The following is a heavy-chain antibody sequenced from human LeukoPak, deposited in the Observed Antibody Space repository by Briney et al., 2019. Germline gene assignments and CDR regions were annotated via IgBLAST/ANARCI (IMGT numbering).Heavy chain of an antibody. Sequence: GGSLRLSYAAPGFTFSSYWMHWVRQAPGKGLVWVSRINTDGSSTSYADSVKGRFTISRDNAKNTLYLQMNSLRADDTAVYYCTRVLPQDWYFDLWGRGTLVTVSS. CDR3: TRVLPQDWYFDL. V-gene: IGHV3-74*01. J-gene: IGHJ2*01. CDR1: GFTFSSYW. CDR2: INTDGSST.